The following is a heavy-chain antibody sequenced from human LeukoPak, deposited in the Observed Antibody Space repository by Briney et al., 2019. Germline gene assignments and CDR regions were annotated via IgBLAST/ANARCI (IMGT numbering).Heavy chain of an antibody. V-gene: IGHV3-48*03. CDR1: GFTFSSYE. CDR2: ISSSSSI. D-gene: IGHD6-6*01. J-gene: IGHJ4*02. Sequence: SGGSLRLSCAASGFTFSSYEMNWVRQAPGKGLEWVSYISSSSSIYYGDSVKGRFTMSRDNAKNSLYLQMNSLRAEDTAVYYCAREYSSPSGRCFDSWGQGTLVTVSS. CDR3: AREYSSPSGRCFDS.